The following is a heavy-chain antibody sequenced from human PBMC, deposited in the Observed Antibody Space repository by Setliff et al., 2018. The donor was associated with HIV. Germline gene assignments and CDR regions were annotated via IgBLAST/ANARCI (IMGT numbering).Heavy chain of an antibody. CDR1: AVSIGGYS. J-gene: IGHJ4*02. D-gene: IGHD2-2*01. CDR2: IYSTDTT. CDR3: ARLDCSSSSGFVDY. V-gene: IGHV4-4*09. Sequence: PSETLSLTCTVSAVSIGGYSWSWIRQSPGKGLEWIGSIYSTDTTNHNPSLESRVTISVDTSKNQFSLKLSSVTAADTAVYYCARLDCSSSSGFVDYWGQGTLVTVSS.